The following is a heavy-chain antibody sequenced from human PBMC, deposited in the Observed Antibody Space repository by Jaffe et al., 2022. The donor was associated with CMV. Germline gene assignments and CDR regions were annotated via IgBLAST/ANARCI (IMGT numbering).Heavy chain of an antibody. V-gene: IGHV3-23*01. CDR1: EFSFSKYS. CDR2: ISGNGGTT. J-gene: IGHJ2*01. Sequence: EVQLLESGGGLVQPGGSLRLSCAASEFSFSKYSMNWVRQAPGKGLEWVSAISGNGGTTYYADSVKGRFTISRDNSKNTLYLQMNSLRAEDTAVYYCTKDRGDTSGYYYAWYFDLWGRGTLVTVSS. D-gene: IGHD3-22*01. CDR3: TKDRGDTSGYYYAWYFDL.